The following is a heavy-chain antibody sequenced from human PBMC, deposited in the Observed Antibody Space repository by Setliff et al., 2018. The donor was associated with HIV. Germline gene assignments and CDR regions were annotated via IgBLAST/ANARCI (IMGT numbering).Heavy chain of an antibody. D-gene: IGHD2-21*01. Sequence: RASVKVSCKASGGTFSSYAISWVRQAPGQGLEWMGGIIPIFGTVKYPLKFQGRVTITADDSTSTAYMGLSSLRSEDTAVYYCANLAYCSGDCYSTGASDIWGQGTMVTVS. CDR2: IIPIFGTV. V-gene: IGHV1-69*13. CDR3: ANLAYCSGDCYSTGASDI. CDR1: GGTFSSYA. J-gene: IGHJ3*02.